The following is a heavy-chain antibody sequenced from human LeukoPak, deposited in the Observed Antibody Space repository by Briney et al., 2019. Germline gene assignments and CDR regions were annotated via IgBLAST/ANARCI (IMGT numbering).Heavy chain of an antibody. CDR3: ARAAVVVPAELDY. CDR1: GGSISSSNW. V-gene: IGHV4-4*02. D-gene: IGHD2-2*01. Sequence: SETLSLTCAVSGGSISSSNWWSWVRQPPGKGLEWIGEIYHSGSTNYNPSLKSRVTISVDKSKNQFPLKLSSVTAADTAVYYCARAAVVVPAELDYWGQGTLVTVSS. CDR2: IYHSGST. J-gene: IGHJ4*02.